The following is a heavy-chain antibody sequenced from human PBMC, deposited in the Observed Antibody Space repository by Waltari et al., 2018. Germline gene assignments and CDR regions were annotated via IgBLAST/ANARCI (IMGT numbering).Heavy chain of an antibody. CDR3: ARGQMQGAIYGSGSYYSYYYYYGMDV. Sequence: QVQLQESGPGLVKPSETLSLTCTVSGGSISSYYWSWIRQPAGTGLEWIGRIYTSGSTNYNPSLKSRVTMSVDTSKNQFSLKLSSVTAADTAVYYCARGQMQGAIYGSGSYYSYYYYYGMDVWGQGTTVTVSS. D-gene: IGHD3-10*01. CDR1: GGSISSYY. CDR2: IYTSGST. J-gene: IGHJ6*02. V-gene: IGHV4-4*07.